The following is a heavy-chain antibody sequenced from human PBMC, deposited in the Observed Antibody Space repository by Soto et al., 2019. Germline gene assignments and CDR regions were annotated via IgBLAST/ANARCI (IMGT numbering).Heavy chain of an antibody. Sequence: GALRLSCTASGFTFSSYGMHWVRQAPGKGLEWVAVISYDGSNKYYANSVKCRFTISRDNSKSTLYLQMNSLRAEDTAVYYCAKSGRYDSSGAPDYWGQGTLVTVSS. D-gene: IGHD3-22*01. CDR2: ISYDGSNK. V-gene: IGHV3-30*18. J-gene: IGHJ4*02. CDR1: GFTFSSYG. CDR3: AKSGRYDSSGAPDY.